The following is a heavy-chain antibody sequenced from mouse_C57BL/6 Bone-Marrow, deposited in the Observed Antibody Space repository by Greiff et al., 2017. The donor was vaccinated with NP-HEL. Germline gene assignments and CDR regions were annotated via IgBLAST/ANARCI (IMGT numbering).Heavy chain of an antibody. Sequence: EVKLMESGGGLVQPGGSLSLSCAASGFTFTDYYMSWVRQPPGKALEWLGFIRNKANGYTTEYSASVKGRFTISRDNSQSILYLQMNALRAEDSATYYCARDSHYYGSSLWYFDVWGTGTTVTVSS. V-gene: IGHV7-3*01. CDR2: IRNKANGYTT. J-gene: IGHJ1*03. D-gene: IGHD1-1*01. CDR1: GFTFTDYY. CDR3: ARDSHYYGSSLWYFDV.